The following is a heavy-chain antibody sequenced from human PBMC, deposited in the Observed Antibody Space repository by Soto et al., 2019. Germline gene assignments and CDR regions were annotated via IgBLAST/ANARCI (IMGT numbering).Heavy chain of an antibody. CDR3: ARDGNGDFNYYYYYMDV. CDR2: IIPILGRA. Sequence: QVQLVQSGAEVKKPGSSVKVSCKASGGTFSSYTISWVRQAPGQGLEWMGRIIPILGRANYAQKFQGRVTITADKSTSTAYMELSSLRSEDTAVYYCARDGNGDFNYYYYYMDVWGKGPTVTVSS. V-gene: IGHV1-69*08. D-gene: IGHD4-17*01. CDR1: GGTFSSYT. J-gene: IGHJ6*03.